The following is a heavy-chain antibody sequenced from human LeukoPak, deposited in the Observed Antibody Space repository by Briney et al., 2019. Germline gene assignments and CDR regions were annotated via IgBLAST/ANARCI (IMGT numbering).Heavy chain of an antibody. V-gene: IGHV1-46*01. J-gene: IGHJ4*02. Sequence: ASVKVSCKASGYTFTSNYIHWVRQAPGQGLEWMGMIYPRDGSTSYAQKFQGRVTITADESTSTAYMELSSLRSEDTAVYYCARVMTTVTTKGYYFDYWGQGTLVTVSS. CDR1: GYTFTSNY. CDR2: IYPRDGST. D-gene: IGHD4-11*01. CDR3: ARVMTTVTTKGYYFDY.